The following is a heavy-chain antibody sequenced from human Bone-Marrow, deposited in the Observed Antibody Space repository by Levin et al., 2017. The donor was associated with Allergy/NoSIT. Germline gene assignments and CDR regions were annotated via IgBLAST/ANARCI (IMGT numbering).Heavy chain of an antibody. Sequence: SLILSFISSFFPFLSSGLHWVRQAPGKGLEWVAVIWYEGVNRDYADSVKGRFTVSRAHSKNTLYLQMNSLRAEDTAVYYCVRSRGDSASPLDYWGQGTLVTVSS. V-gene: IGHV3-33*01. CDR3: VRSRGDSASPLDY. CDR1: FFPFLSSG. CDR2: IWYEGVNR. D-gene: IGHD6-13*01. J-gene: IGHJ4*02.